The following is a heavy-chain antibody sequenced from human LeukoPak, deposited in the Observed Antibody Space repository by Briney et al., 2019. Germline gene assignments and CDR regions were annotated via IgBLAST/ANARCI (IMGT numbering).Heavy chain of an antibody. CDR3: AKDHSTMVRGVIDY. Sequence: PGGSLRLSCAASGFTFSSYSMNWVRQAPGKGLEWVSSISSSSSYIYYADSVKGRFTISRDNAKNSLYLQMNSLRAEDTAVYYCAKDHSTMVRGVIDYWGQGTLVTVSS. CDR1: GFTFSSYS. V-gene: IGHV3-21*01. D-gene: IGHD3-10*01. CDR2: ISSSSSYI. J-gene: IGHJ4*02.